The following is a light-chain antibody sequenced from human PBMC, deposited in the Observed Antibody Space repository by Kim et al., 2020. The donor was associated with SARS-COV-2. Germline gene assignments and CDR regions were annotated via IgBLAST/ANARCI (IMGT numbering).Light chain of an antibody. J-gene: IGKJ4*01. CDR2: GAS. CDR1: QSVSTS. Sequence: VSPGERATLACRASQSVSTSLAWYQQKPGQAPRLLIYGASARAAGVPARFSGRGSGTEFTLTITSLQSEDFTVYYCQQYNDWPLTFGGGTKVDIK. CDR3: QQYNDWPLT. V-gene: IGKV3-15*01.